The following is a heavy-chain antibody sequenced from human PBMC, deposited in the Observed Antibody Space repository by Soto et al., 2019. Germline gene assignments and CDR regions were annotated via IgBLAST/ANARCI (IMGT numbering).Heavy chain of an antibody. CDR3: ARDRAIISAPTKEYVFEI. V-gene: IGHV4-59*01. Sequence: SETLSLTYTVSGGSMNYYYCSWIRQPPGKGLEWIGYIYHSGTAEYNPSLKSRVTLSVDTAKSQFSLKMSSVTTADTAVYYCARDRAIISAPTKEYVFEIWGQGTMVTVSS. J-gene: IGHJ3*02. CDR1: GGSMNYYY. CDR2: IYHSGTA. D-gene: IGHD5-12*01.